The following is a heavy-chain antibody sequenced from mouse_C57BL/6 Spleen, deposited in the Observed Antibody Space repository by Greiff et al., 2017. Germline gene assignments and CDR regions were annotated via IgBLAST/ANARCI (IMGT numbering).Heavy chain of an antibody. Sequence: QVQLQQSGAELMKPGASVKLSCKATGYTFTGYWIEWVKQRPGHGLEWIGEILPGRGSTNYNEKFKGKATFTADTSSNTAYMQLSSLTTEDSAIYYCARGTYSIPFAYWGQGTLVTVSA. CDR3: ARGTYSIPFAY. CDR2: ILPGRGST. V-gene: IGHV1-9*01. CDR1: GYTFTGYW. D-gene: IGHD2-5*01. J-gene: IGHJ3*01.